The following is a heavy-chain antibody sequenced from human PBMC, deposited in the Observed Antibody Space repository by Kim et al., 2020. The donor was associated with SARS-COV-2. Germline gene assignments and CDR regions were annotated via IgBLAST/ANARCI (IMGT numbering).Heavy chain of an antibody. J-gene: IGHJ4*02. D-gene: IGHD5-12*01. CDR1: GFTFSSYS. CDR3: AREGWLQLSLLFDY. V-gene: IGHV3-21*01. Sequence: GGSLRLSCAASGFTFSSYSMNWVRQAPGKGLEWVSSISSSSSYIYYADSVKGRFTISRDNAKNSLYLQMNSLRAEDTAVYYCAREGWLQLSLLFDYWGQGTLVTVSS. CDR2: ISSSSSYI.